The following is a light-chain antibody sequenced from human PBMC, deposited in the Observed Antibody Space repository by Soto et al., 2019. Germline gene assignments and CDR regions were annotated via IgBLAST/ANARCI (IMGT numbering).Light chain of an antibody. CDR2: AAS. Sequence: IPLTQSPSSLSASVGDRVTITCRASQDISSSLAWYQQKPGKAPKLLINAASILQSGVPSRFSGSGFGTDFTLTISSLQAEDFASYFCQHLRSYPSTFGGGTKVEIK. CDR1: QDISSS. CDR3: QHLRSYPST. J-gene: IGKJ4*01. V-gene: IGKV1-9*01.